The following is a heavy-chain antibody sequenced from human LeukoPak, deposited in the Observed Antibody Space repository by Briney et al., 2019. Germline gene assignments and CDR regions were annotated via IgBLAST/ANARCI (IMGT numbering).Heavy chain of an antibody. CDR2: IYYSGST. V-gene: IGHV4-39*01. Sequence: SETLSLTCTVSGGSISSSSYYWGWIRQPPGKGLEWIGSIYYSGSTYYNPSLKSRVTISVDTSKNQFSLKLSSVTAADTAVYYCANRTLPSGSYTAWGQGTLVTVSS. D-gene: IGHD1-26*01. J-gene: IGHJ4*02. CDR3: ANRTLPSGSYTA. CDR1: GGSISSSSYY.